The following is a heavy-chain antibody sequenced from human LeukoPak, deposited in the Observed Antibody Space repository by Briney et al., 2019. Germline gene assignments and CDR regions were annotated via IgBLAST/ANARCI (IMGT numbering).Heavy chain of an antibody. V-gene: IGHV4-4*07. J-gene: IGHJ5*02. CDR1: NGSVSPYY. Sequence: SETLSLTCTVSNGSVSPYYWSWIRQPAGQGLEWIGRIYITGSTTYSPSLKSRVTISVDTSKNQFSLKMNSVTAADTAVYYCARVGYYDSSGYYRGWFDPWGQGTLVTVSS. CDR3: ARVGYYDSSGYYRGWFDP. D-gene: IGHD3-22*01. CDR2: IYITGST.